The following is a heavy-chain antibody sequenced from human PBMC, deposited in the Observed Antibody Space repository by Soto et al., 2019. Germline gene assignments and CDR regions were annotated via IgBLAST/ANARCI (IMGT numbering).Heavy chain of an antibody. CDR2: ISSSSSTI. D-gene: IGHD4-17*01. V-gene: IGHV3-48*01. Sequence: PGGSLRLSCAASGFTFSSYSMNWVRQAPGKGLEWVSYISSSSSTIYYADSVKGRFTISRDNAKNSLYLQMNSLRAEDTAVYYCAREYGLGAFDIWGQGTMVTVSS. CDR1: GFTFSSYS. J-gene: IGHJ3*02. CDR3: AREYGLGAFDI.